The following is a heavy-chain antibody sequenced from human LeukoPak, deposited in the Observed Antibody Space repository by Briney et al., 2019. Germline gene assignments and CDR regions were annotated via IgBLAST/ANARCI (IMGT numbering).Heavy chain of an antibody. Sequence: GRALRLSRAESGFTFSRYAMHCGCQAPGKGLKWGAVISYDGSNKYYADSVKGRCTLSRDTFKNTLYLQINSLRAQDTAVYYCARESVEEIVIGCYYYYHMELWGKGTTVTLSS. CDR1: GFTFSRYA. CDR2: ISYDGSNK. CDR3: ARESVEEIVIGCYYYYHMEL. D-gene: IGHD4-23*01. V-gene: IGHV3-30*01. J-gene: IGHJ6*03.